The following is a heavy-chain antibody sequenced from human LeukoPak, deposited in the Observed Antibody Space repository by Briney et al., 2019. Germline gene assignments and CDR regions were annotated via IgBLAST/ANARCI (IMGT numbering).Heavy chain of an antibody. D-gene: IGHD4-17*01. J-gene: IGHJ3*02. V-gene: IGHV4-38-2*01. CDR2: IYHSGTI. Sequence: SETLSLTCAVAGYSINSGYYWGWIRQPPGKGLGWIGSIYHSGTIYYNPSVRRRVTIPVDTSKNQFSLKLSPVTAADTAVYYCARLKSFSGYFGVFDIWGQGTMVTVSS. CDR1: GYSINSGYY. CDR3: ARLKSFSGYFGVFDI.